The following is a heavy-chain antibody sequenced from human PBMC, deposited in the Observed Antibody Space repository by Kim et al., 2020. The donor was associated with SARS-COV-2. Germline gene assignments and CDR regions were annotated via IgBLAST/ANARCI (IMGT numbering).Heavy chain of an antibody. CDR2: IYYSGST. D-gene: IGHD5-12*01. Sequence: SETLSLTCTVSGGSISSGDYYWSWIRQPPGKGLEWIGYIYYSGSTYYNPSLKSRVTISVDTSKNQFSLKLSSVTAADTAVYYCARGTTGKNRYSGYDLFYYYYYMDVWGKGTTVTVSS. V-gene: IGHV4-30-4*01. J-gene: IGHJ6*03. CDR3: ARGTTGKNRYSGYDLFYYYYYMDV. CDR1: GGSISSGDYY.